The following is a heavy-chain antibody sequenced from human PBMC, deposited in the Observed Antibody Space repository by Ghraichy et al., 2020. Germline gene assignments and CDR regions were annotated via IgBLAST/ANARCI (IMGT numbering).Heavy chain of an antibody. CDR1: GGSISSYY. CDR2: IYYSGST. J-gene: IGHJ3*02. Sequence: GSLSLTCTVSGGSISSYYWSWIRQPPGKGLEWIGYIYYSGSTNYNPSLKSRVTISVDTSKNQFSLKLSSVTAADTAVYYCARTVVPAESDAFDIWGQGTMVIFSS. CDR3: ARTVVPAESDAFDI. D-gene: IGHD2-2*01. V-gene: IGHV4-59*01.